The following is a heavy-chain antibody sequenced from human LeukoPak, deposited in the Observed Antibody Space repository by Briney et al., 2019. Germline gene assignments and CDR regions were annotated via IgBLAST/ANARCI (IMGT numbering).Heavy chain of an antibody. CDR2: IYYSGST. Sequence: SQTLSLTCTVSGGSISSYYWSWIRQPPGKGLGWIGYIYYSGSTNSNPSLKSRVTISVDTSKNQFSLKLSSVTAADTAVYYCARARYSSSWYQPFDNWGQGTLVTVSS. D-gene: IGHD6-13*01. J-gene: IGHJ4*02. CDR1: GGSISSYY. V-gene: IGHV4-59*01. CDR3: ARARYSSSWYQPFDN.